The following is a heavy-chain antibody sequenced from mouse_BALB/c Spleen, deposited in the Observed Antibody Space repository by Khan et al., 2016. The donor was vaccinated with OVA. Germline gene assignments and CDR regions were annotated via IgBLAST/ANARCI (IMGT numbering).Heavy chain of an antibody. CDR2: IYYSGTI. V-gene: IGHV3-5*02. D-gene: IGHD1-1*01. Sequence: EVQLQESGPGLVKPSQTVSLTCTVTGISITTGNYRWSWIRQFPGNKLEWIGNIYYSGTITYNPSLTSRTTITRDTSKSQFFLEMNSLTAEDTATSFCARDYGRLYWYFDVWGAGTTVTVSS. J-gene: IGHJ1*01. CDR3: ARDYGRLYWYFDV. CDR1: GISITTGNYR.